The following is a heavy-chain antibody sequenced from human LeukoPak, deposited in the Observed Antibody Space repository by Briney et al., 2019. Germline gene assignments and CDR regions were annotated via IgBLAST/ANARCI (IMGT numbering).Heavy chain of an antibody. CDR1: GGSLSGYY. J-gene: IGHJ4*02. CDR3: ARRPGGGRGDY. D-gene: IGHD3-10*01. Sequence: PSETLSLTCAVYGGSLSGYYWSWIRQPPGKGLEWIGEINHSGSTNYNPSLKSRVTISVDTSKNQFSLKLSSVTAADTAVYYCARRPGGGRGDYWGQGTLVTVSS. V-gene: IGHV4-34*01. CDR2: INHSGST.